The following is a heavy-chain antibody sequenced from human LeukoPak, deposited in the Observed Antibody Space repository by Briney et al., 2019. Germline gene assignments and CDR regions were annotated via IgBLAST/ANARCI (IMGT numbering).Heavy chain of an antibody. CDR3: AKDRVKGSNIVVVPADY. CDR1: GFTFSSYG. J-gene: IGHJ4*02. V-gene: IGHV3-33*06. Sequence: GRSLRLSCAASGFTFSSYGMHWVRQAPGKGLEWVAVIWYDGSNKYYADSVKGRFTISRDNSKNTLYLQMNSLRAEDTAVYYCAKDRVKGSNIVVVPADYWGQGTLVTVSS. CDR2: IWYDGSNK. D-gene: IGHD2-2*01.